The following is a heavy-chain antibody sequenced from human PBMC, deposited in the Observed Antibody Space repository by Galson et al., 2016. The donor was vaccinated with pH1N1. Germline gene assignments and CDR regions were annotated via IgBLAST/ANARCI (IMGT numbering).Heavy chain of an antibody. D-gene: IGHD3-22*01. Sequence: SLRLSCAASGFTFSVFAMCWVRQAPGKGLEWVSGISASGASTHFADSVKGRFTISRDNPKNALYLEMNSLTGEDTAFYYCVKYDSSGYYYGRLANWGQGTLVTVSS. CDR1: GFTFSVFA. V-gene: IGHV3-23*01. CDR3: VKYDSSGYYYGRLAN. J-gene: IGHJ4*02. CDR2: ISASGAST.